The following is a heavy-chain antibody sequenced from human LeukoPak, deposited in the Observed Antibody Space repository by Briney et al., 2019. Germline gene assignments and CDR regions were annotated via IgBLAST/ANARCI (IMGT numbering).Heavy chain of an antibody. D-gene: IGHD7-27*01. V-gene: IGHV3-74*01. Sequence: GGSLRLSCAASGFTFSSHFMHWVRQVPGGGLAWVSRIDYDGTTMVYADSVRGRFTISRDNVKNMLYLQMNSLREDGTAVYYCARNNWGIDYWGQGTMVTVSS. J-gene: IGHJ4*02. CDR3: ARNNWGIDY. CDR1: GFTFSSHF. CDR2: IDYDGTTM.